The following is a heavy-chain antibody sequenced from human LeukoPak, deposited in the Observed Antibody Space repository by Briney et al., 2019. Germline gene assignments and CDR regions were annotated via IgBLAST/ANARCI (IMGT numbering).Heavy chain of an antibody. CDR2: ISGSGGST. Sequence: GGSLRLSCAASGFTFSSSAMSWVRQAPGKGLEWVSGISGSGGSTYYADSVKGRCTISRDNSKNTLYLQMNSLRAEDTAVYYCARGWFGELMDYWGQGTLVTVSS. CDR1: GFTFSSSA. J-gene: IGHJ4*02. V-gene: IGHV3-23*01. D-gene: IGHD3-10*01. CDR3: ARGWFGELMDY.